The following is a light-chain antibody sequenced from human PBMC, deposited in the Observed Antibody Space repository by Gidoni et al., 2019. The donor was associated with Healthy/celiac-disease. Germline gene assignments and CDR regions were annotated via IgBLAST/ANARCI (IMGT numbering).Light chain of an antibody. CDR1: NFGSKS. V-gene: IGLV3-21*04. CDR3: QVWDSSSDHPV. Sequence: YVLTHPPSVSVAPGKTARITWGGNNFGSKSVHWYQQKPGQAPVLVIYYDSDRPSGIPERFSGSNSGNTATLTISSVEAGDEADYYCQVWDSSSDHPVFGGGTKLTVL. CDR2: YDS. J-gene: IGLJ3*02.